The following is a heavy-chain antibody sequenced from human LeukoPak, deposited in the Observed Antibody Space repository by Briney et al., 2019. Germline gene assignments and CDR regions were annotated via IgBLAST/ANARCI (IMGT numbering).Heavy chain of an antibody. CDR1: GFTFSSYA. CDR3: VKQDGGLGRPDH. J-gene: IGHJ4*02. CDR2: ISGSGDRT. V-gene: IGHV3-23*01. Sequence: PGGSLRLSCAASGFTFSSYAMNWVRQAPGKGLEWVSSISGSGDRTYYADSVNGRFTISRDNSKNTLYLQMSSLRTEDTAVYYCVKQDGGLGRPDHWGQGTLVTVSS. D-gene: IGHD1-1*01.